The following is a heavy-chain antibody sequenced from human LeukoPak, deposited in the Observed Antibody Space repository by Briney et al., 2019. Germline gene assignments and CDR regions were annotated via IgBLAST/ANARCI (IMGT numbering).Heavy chain of an antibody. CDR3: AREGSGSYLGYYYYMEV. D-gene: IGHD3-10*01. CDR2: INTSGSN. J-gene: IGHJ6*03. CDR1: GGSISSYY. V-gene: IGHV4-4*07. Sequence: SETLSLTCTVSGGSISSYYYSWIRQPAGKGLEWIGRINTSGSNNYNPSLKSRVTISADKSKKQFSLRLTSVTAADTAVYYCAREGSGSYLGYYYYMEVWGTGTTVTVSS.